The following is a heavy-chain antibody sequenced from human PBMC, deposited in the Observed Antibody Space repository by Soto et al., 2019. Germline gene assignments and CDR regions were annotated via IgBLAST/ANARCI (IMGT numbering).Heavy chain of an antibody. D-gene: IGHD2-2*01. CDR1: RRSISSCGYY. J-gene: IGHJ5*02. CDR3: ARGIVPAAIDHWFDP. CDR2: IYYSGST. V-gene: IGHV4-31*03. Sequence: PSEARSLTCTVSRRSISSCGYYWSCIRQHPGKGLEWIGYIYYSGSTYYNPSLKSRVTISVDTSKNQFSLKLSSVTAADTAVYYCARGIVPAAIDHWFDPWGQGTLVTVSS.